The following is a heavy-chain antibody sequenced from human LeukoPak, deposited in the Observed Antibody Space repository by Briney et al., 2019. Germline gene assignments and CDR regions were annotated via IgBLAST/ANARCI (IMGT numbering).Heavy chain of an antibody. Sequence: GGSLRLSCAASGFTFSSYAMHWVRQAPGKGLEYVSAISSNGGSTYCANSVKGRFTISRDNSKNTLYLQMGSLRAEDMAVYYCARGPLWFGELLYYFDYWGQGTLVTVSS. CDR1: GFTFSSYA. V-gene: IGHV3-64*01. J-gene: IGHJ4*02. CDR3: ARGPLWFGELLYYFDY. D-gene: IGHD3-10*01. CDR2: ISSNGGST.